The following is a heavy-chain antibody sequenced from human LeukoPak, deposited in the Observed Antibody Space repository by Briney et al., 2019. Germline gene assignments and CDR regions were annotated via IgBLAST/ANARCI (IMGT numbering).Heavy chain of an antibody. CDR1: GYSFNSHH. Sequence: ASVKVSCTTSGYSFNSHHAHWVRQAPGQGLEWMGINFFHDGTTSNTQKFPGRLTMTRDTSTSTVYMELSSLRSEDTAVYYCARDSGNYHYDMDVWGQGTTVIVSS. J-gene: IGHJ6*02. D-gene: IGHD3-10*01. V-gene: IGHV1-46*02. CDR2: NFFHDGTT. CDR3: ARDSGNYHYDMDV.